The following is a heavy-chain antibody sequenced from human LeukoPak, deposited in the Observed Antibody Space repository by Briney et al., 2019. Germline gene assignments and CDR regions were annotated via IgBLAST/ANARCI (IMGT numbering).Heavy chain of an antibody. D-gene: IGHD3-10*01. Sequence: SSETLSLTCSVSGGSISSYYWSWIRQPPGKGLEWIGYILCSGSTNYNPSLKSRVTISADTSKNQFSLKVSSVTAADTAVYYCAREPGFGELYMGAIDYWGQGTLVTVSS. V-gene: IGHV4-59*01. J-gene: IGHJ4*02. CDR1: GGSISSYY. CDR2: ILCSGST. CDR3: AREPGFGELYMGAIDY.